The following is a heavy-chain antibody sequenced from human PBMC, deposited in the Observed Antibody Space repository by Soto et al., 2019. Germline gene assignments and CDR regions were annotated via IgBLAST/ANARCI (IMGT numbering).Heavy chain of an antibody. CDR3: ARDLGYALPDY. D-gene: IGHD2-15*01. J-gene: IGHJ4*02. Sequence: QVQLVQSGAEEKKPGASVKVSCKASGYTFTSYAMHWVRQAPGQRLEWMGWINAGNGNTKCSQKFQGRVTITRDTSASTAYMELSSLRSEDTAVYYCARDLGYALPDYWGQGTLVTVSS. CDR1: GYTFTSYA. CDR2: INAGNGNT. V-gene: IGHV1-3*05.